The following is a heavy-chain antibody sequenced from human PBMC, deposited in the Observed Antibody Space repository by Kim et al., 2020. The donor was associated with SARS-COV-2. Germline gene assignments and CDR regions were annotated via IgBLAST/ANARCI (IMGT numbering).Heavy chain of an antibody. CDR3: WAEIGSRSFDH. Sequence: GGSLRLSCAASGFTFSAHALHWVRQAPGKGLEWVALIAYDGSHISYPDSVKGRFIISRDNTKSTLYLQMNSLRPEDTAVYYCWAEIGSRSFDHWGQGTLVTVSS. V-gene: IGHV3-30*04. J-gene: IGHJ4*02. D-gene: IGHD3-10*01. CDR2: IAYDGSHI. CDR1: GFTFSAHA.